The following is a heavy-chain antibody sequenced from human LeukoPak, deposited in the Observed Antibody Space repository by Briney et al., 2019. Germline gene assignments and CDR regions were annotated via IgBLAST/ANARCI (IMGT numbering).Heavy chain of an antibody. J-gene: IGHJ4*02. CDR3: ARDSDWNVDY. Sequence: GASVKVSCKTSGGAFSNYAINWVRQAPGQGLEWLGWISPYNGATEYAQNLQDRVSMTTDTSTNTAYIEVRSLKSDDTAVYYCARDSDWNVDYWGQGTLVTVSS. V-gene: IGHV1-18*01. CDR2: ISPYNGAT. D-gene: IGHD1-1*01. CDR1: GGAFSNYA.